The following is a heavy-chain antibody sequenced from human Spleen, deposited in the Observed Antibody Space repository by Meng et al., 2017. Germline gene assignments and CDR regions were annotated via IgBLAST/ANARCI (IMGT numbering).Heavy chain of an antibody. CDR3: VRSSAWVRTGFDP. J-gene: IGHJ5*02. Sequence: QPQLQESGPGLVKPSQTLSLTCAVSGDSISSSNWWGWVRQPPGKGLEWIGEIFHTGSTNYNPSLKSRVTVSIDTSRNQFSLWLTSVTAADTAVYYCVRSSAWVRTGFDPWGQGTLVTVSS. CDR2: IFHTGST. CDR1: GDSISSSNW. D-gene: IGHD6-19*01. V-gene: IGHV4-4*02.